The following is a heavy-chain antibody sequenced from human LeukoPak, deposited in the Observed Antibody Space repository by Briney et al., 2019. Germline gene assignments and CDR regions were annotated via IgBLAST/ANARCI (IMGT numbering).Heavy chain of an antibody. CDR1: GGSISSYY. V-gene: IGHV4-59*08. CDR3: SGQGGGGHFHH. Sequence: ASETLSLTCTVSGGSISSYYWSWIRQPPGKGLEWIGYIYYSGTTNYNPSLKSRVTISVDTSKNQFSLKLSSVTAADTAVYYCSGQGGGGHFHHWGQGTLVTVSS. J-gene: IGHJ1*01. D-gene: IGHD3-16*01. CDR2: IYYSGTT.